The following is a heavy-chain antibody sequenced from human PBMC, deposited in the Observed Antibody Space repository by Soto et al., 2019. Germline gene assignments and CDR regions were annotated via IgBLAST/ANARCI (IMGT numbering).Heavy chain of an antibody. Sequence: SLRLSCAASGFTFSSYSMNWVRQAPGKGLEWVSSISSSSSYIYYADSVKGRFTISRDNAKNSLYLQMNSLRAEDTAVYYCARDPTLIYSSSWYSDYWGQGTLVTVSS. CDR2: ISSSSSYI. CDR1: GFTFSSYS. D-gene: IGHD6-13*01. J-gene: IGHJ4*02. V-gene: IGHV3-21*01. CDR3: ARDPTLIYSSSWYSDY.